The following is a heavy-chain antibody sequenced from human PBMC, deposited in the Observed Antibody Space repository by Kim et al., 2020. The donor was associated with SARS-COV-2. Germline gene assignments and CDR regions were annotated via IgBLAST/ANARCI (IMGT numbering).Heavy chain of an antibody. J-gene: IGHJ4*02. CDR3: ARLVVVVAATHLSYYFDY. V-gene: IGHV4-31*02. D-gene: IGHD2-15*01. Sequence: KSRVTISVDTSKNQFSLKLSSVTAADTAVYYCARLVVVVAATHLSYYFDYWGQGTLVTVSS.